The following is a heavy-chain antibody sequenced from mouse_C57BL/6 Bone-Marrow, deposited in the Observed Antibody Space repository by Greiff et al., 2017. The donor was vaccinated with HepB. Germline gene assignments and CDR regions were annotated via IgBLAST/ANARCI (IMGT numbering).Heavy chain of an antibody. CDR1: GYAFTNYL. D-gene: IGHD1-1*01. V-gene: IGHV1-54*01. Sequence: QVQLQQSGAELVRPGTSAKVSCKASGYAFTNYLIEWVKQRPGQGLEWIGVINPGSGGTNYNEKFKGKATLTADKSSSTAYMQLSSLTSEDSAVYFCARWDYYGSSHWYFDVWGTGTTVTVSS. CDR2: INPGSGGT. CDR3: ARWDYYGSSHWYFDV. J-gene: IGHJ1*03.